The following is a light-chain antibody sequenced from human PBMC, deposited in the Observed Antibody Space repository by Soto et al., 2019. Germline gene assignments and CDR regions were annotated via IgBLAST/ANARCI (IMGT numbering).Light chain of an antibody. CDR3: SSYTTSSTVV. CDR1: SSDVGGYNY. J-gene: IGLJ2*01. V-gene: IGLV2-14*03. CDR2: DVS. Sequence: QSALTQPASVSGSRGQSITISCTGSSSDVGGYNYVSWYQQHHPGKAPKLMIYDVSNRPSGVSNRFSGSKSGNTASLTISGLQAEDEADYYCSSYTTSSTVVFGGGTQLTVL.